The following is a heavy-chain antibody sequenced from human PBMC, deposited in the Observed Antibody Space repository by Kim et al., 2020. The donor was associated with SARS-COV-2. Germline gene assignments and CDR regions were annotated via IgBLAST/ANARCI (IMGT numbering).Heavy chain of an antibody. V-gene: IGHV3-9*01. D-gene: IGHD6-25*01. Sequence: GGSLRLSCAASGFSFDDSAMHWVRQAPGKGLEWVSGINYNSGRIGYADSVKGRFTISRDNAKKSLYLQMNRLRDEDTALYYCAKARLTDSNWSDPWGQGTLVTVSS. CDR3: AKARLTDSNWSDP. CDR2: INYNSGRI. CDR1: GFSFDDSA. J-gene: IGHJ5*02.